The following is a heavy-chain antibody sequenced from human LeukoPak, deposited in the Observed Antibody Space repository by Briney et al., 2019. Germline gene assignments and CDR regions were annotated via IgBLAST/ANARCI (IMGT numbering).Heavy chain of an antibody. CDR3: AKGYGDYLHFDY. CDR1: GFTFSGSA. J-gene: IGHJ4*02. V-gene: IGHV3-30*02. CDR2: IRYDGSNK. Sequence: GGSLRLSCAASGFTFSGSAMHWVRQAPGKGLEWVAFIRYDGSNKYYADSVKGRFTISRDNSKNTLYLQMNSLRAEDTAVYYCAKGYGDYLHFDYWGQGTLVTVSS. D-gene: IGHD4-17*01.